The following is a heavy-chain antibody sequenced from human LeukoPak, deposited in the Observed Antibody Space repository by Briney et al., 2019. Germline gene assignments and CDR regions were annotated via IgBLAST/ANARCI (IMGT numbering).Heavy chain of an antibody. CDR1: GFTFSSNY. V-gene: IGHV3-53*01. CDR3: AKGVYGSWGVPLHY. Sequence: PGGSLRLSCAASGFTFSSNYMSWVRQAPGKGLEWVSVIYSGGSTYYADSVKGRFTISRDNSKNTLYLQMNSLRAEDTAVYYCAKGVYGSWGVPLHYWGQGSLVTVSS. CDR2: IYSGGST. J-gene: IGHJ4*02. D-gene: IGHD3-10*01.